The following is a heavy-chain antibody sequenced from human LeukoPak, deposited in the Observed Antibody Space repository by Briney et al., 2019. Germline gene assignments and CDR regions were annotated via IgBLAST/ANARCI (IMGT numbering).Heavy chain of an antibody. CDR2: IIPIFGTA. Sequence: SVKVSCKASGGTFSSYAISWVRQAPGQGLEWMGGIIPIFGTANYAQKFQGRVTITADESTSTAYMELSSLRSEDTAVYYCARCPYSYGLFEWFDPWGQGTLVTASS. J-gene: IGHJ5*02. CDR1: GGTFSSYA. V-gene: IGHV1-69*01. CDR3: ARCPYSYGLFEWFDP. D-gene: IGHD5-18*01.